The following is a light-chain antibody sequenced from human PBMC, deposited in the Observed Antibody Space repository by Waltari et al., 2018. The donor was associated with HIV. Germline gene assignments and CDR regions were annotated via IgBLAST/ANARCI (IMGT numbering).Light chain of an antibody. CDR3: QQYHSYLWT. J-gene: IGKJ1*01. V-gene: IGKV1-5*03. CDR2: KAS. Sequence: DIQMTQSPSSLSASVGDRVIITCRASQSINDWLAWYQQKPGKAPKFLIYKASNLESGVPSRFSASGSVTEFTLTISSLQPDDFATYYCQQYHSYLWTFGQGTKV. CDR1: QSINDW.